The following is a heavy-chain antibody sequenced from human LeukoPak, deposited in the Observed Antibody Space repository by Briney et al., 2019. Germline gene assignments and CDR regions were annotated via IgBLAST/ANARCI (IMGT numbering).Heavy chain of an antibody. V-gene: IGHV1-69*13. J-gene: IGHJ3*02. CDR1: GGTFSSYA. CDR2: IIPIFGTA. D-gene: IGHD2-2*01. CDR3: ARARSSYLGAPDI. Sequence: GASVKVSCKASGGTFSSYAISWVRQAPGQGLEWMGGIIPIFGTANYAQKFQGRVTITADESTSTAYMELSSLRSEDTAVYYCARARSSYLGAPDICGKGTTVKVSS.